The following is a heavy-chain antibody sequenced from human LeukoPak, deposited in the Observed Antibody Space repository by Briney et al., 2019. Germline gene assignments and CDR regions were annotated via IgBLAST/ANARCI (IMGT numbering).Heavy chain of an antibody. CDR2: IYSGGRT. CDR1: GFTFSSYS. V-gene: IGHV3-66*01. J-gene: IGHJ4*02. D-gene: IGHD6-13*01. CDR3: ARAGPSSSWHQFDY. Sequence: PGGSLRLSCAASGFTFSSYSMNWVRQAPGKGLEWVSVIYSGGRTYYSDSVKGRFTISRDNSKNTLYLQMSRLRAEDTAVYYCARAGPSSSWHQFDYWGQGTLVTVSS.